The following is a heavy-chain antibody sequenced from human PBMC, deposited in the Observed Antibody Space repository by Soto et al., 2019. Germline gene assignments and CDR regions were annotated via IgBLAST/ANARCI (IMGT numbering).Heavy chain of an antibody. Sequence: QVQLVQSGAEVKKPGSSVKVSCKASGGTFSSYAISWVRQAPGQGLEWMGGIIPIFGTANYAQKFQGRVTITADESTSTAYMELSSLRSEDTAVYYCARGVAVAGLYYYYGMDVWGQGTMVTVSS. CDR1: GGTFSSYA. J-gene: IGHJ6*02. D-gene: IGHD6-19*01. V-gene: IGHV1-69*01. CDR2: IIPIFGTA. CDR3: ARGVAVAGLYYYYGMDV.